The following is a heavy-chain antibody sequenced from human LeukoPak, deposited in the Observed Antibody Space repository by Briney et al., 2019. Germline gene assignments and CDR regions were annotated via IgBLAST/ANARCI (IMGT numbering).Heavy chain of an antibody. V-gene: IGHV1-18*01. Sequence: ASVKVSCKASGYTFTSYGISWVRQAPGQGLEWMGWISAYNGNTNYAQKLQGRVTMTTDTSTSTAYMELSILRSDDTAVYYCARDFQHYYGSGSYSDFDYWGQGTLVTVSS. J-gene: IGHJ4*02. D-gene: IGHD3-10*01. CDR3: ARDFQHYYGSGSYSDFDY. CDR1: GYTFTSYG. CDR2: ISAYNGNT.